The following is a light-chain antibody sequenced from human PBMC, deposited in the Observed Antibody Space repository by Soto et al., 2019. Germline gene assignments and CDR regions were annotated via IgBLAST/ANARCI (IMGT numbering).Light chain of an antibody. CDR2: DAS. J-gene: IGKJ4*01. Sequence: DLQMTQSPSTLSASVGDRVTITCRASQSISSWLAWYQQKPGKAPKLLIYDASSLESGVPLRFSGGGSGTDFTLTISSLQPDDFATYYCQEYSSYSTFGGGTKVDIK. CDR3: QEYSSYST. V-gene: IGKV1-5*01. CDR1: QSISSW.